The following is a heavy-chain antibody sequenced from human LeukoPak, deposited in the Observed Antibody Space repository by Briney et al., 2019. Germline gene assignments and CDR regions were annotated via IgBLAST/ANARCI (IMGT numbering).Heavy chain of an antibody. J-gene: IGHJ2*01. D-gene: IGHD6-13*01. Sequence: PSETLSLTCTVSGGSISSYYWSWIRQPPGKGLEWIGYIYYSGSTNYNPSLKSRVTISVDTSKNQFSLKLSSVTAADTAVYYCASLGQQLVLEWYFDLWGRGTLVTVSS. V-gene: IGHV4-59*08. CDR1: GGSISSYY. CDR2: IYYSGST. CDR3: ASLGQQLVLEWYFDL.